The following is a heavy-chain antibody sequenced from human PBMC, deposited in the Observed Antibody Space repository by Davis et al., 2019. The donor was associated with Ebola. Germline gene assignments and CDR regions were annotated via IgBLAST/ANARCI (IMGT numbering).Heavy chain of an antibody. D-gene: IGHD3-22*01. CDR1: GLTFTNYA. CDR3: ARAEGMRYYYDSSGYYPPNY. Sequence: PGGSLRLSCAASGLTFTNYAMSWVRQAPGKGLEWVSAISGIGARIYYADSVKGRFTISRHNAKNSLYLQMNSLRAEDTALYYCARAEGMRYYYDSSGYYPPNYWGQGTLVTVSS. CDR2: ISGIGARI. V-gene: IGHV3-23*01. J-gene: IGHJ4*02.